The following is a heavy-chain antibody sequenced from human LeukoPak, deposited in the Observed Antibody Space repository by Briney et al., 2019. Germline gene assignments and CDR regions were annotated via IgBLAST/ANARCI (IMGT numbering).Heavy chain of an antibody. Sequence: SETLSLTCAVYGGSFSGYYWSWIRQPPGKGLEWIGEINHSGSTNYNLSLKSRVTISVDTSKNQFSLKLSSVTAADTAVYYCAIEPHYYGSGSPRAFDIWGQGTMVTVSS. CDR1: GGSFSGYY. CDR3: AIEPHYYGSGSPRAFDI. J-gene: IGHJ3*02. D-gene: IGHD3-10*01. V-gene: IGHV4-34*01. CDR2: INHSGST.